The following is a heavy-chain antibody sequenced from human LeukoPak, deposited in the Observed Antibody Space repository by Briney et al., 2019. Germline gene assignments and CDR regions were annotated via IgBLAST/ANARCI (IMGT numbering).Heavy chain of an antibody. V-gene: IGHV3-48*01. Sequence: GGSLGLSCAASGFTFSTFSMDWVRQAPGRGLQWLSYISSTSNTIYYADSLKGRFTISRDNAKNSLYLQIDSLSVEDTAVYYCARMGIAAAGVDYWGQGTLVTVSS. D-gene: IGHD6-13*01. CDR1: GFTFSTFS. CDR3: ARMGIAAAGVDY. CDR2: ISSTSNTI. J-gene: IGHJ4*02.